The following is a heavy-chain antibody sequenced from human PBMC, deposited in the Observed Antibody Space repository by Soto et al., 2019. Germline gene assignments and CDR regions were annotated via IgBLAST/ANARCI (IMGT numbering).Heavy chain of an antibody. J-gene: IGHJ6*02. D-gene: IGHD3-22*01. V-gene: IGHV3-30-3*01. Sequence: GGSLRLSCAASGFTFSSYAMHWVRQAPGKGLEWVAVISYDGSNKYYADSVKGRFTISRDNSKNTLYLQMNSLRAEDTAVYYCARAYDSTGYYYLYYYYYGMDVWGQGTTVTVSS. CDR2: ISYDGSNK. CDR3: ARAYDSTGYYYLYYYYYGMDV. CDR1: GFTFSSYA.